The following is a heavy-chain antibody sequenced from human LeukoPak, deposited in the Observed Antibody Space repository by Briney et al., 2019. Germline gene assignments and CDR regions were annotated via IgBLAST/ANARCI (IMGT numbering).Heavy chain of an antibody. J-gene: IGHJ4*02. CDR2: IKQDGSDQ. CDR1: GFTFNRHW. CDR3: ARKAYDSDCFDF. V-gene: IGHV3-7*04. Sequence: GGSLRLSCAASGFTFNRHWMTWVRQAPGKGVEWVANIKQDGSDQYYVGSVKGRFTISRDNAKNSLYMQMNNLRDEDTAVYYCARKAYDSDCFDFWGQGTLVTVSS. D-gene: IGHD2-21*01.